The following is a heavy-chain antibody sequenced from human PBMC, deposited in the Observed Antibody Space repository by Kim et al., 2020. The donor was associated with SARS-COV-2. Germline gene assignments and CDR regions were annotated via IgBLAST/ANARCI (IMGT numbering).Heavy chain of an antibody. CDR1: GYTFTSYA. V-gene: IGHV7-4-1*02. CDR3: ARDPLVGTMERYNWFDP. CDR2: INTNTGNP. D-gene: IGHD1-26*01. J-gene: IGHJ5*02. Sequence: ASVKVSCKASGYTFTSYAMNWVRQAPGQGLEWMGWINTNTGNPTYAQGFTGRFVFSLDTSVSTAYLQISSLKAEDTAVYYCARDPLVGTMERYNWFDPWGQGTLVTVSS.